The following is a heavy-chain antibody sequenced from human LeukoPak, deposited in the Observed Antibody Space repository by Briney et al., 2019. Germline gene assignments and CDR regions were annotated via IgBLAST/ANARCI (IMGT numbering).Heavy chain of an antibody. CDR1: GGSISSYY. J-gene: IGHJ4*02. V-gene: IGHV4-59*01. CDR2: IYYSGST. D-gene: IGHD6-19*01. CDR3: ARDSYSSGHPALDY. Sequence: SETLSLTCTVSGGSISSYYWSWIRQPPGKGLEWIGYIYYSGSTNYNPSLKSRVTISVDTSKNRFSLKLSSVTAADTAVYYCARDSYSSGHPALDYWGQGTLVTVSS.